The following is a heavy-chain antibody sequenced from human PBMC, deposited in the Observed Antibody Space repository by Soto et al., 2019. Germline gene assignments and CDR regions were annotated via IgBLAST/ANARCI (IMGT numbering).Heavy chain of an antibody. V-gene: IGHV4-59*01. J-gene: IGHJ3*02. Sequence: SETLSLTCTVSGGSLSSYYWSWIRQPPGKGLEWIGYIFYSGSTNYNPSLKSRVTISVDTSKNQFSLKLSSVTAADTAVYYCARRYGSAFDIWGHGTMDTVSS. CDR3: ARRYGSAFDI. CDR1: GGSLSSYY. D-gene: IGHD4-17*01. CDR2: IFYSGST.